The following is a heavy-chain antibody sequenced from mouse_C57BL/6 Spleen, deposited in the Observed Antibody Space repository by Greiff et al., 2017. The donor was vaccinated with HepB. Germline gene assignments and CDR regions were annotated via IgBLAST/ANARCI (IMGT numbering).Heavy chain of an antibody. Sequence: VQLQQSGAELARPGASVKLSCKASGYTFTTYGISWVKQRTGQGLEWIGEIYPRSGNTYYNEKFKGKATLTADKSSSTAYMELRSLTSEDSAVYFCARGSMIKNYFDDWGQGTTLTVSS. CDR2: IYPRSGNT. CDR1: GYTFTTYG. CDR3: ARGSMIKNYFDD. V-gene: IGHV1-81*01. J-gene: IGHJ2*01. D-gene: IGHD2-4*01.